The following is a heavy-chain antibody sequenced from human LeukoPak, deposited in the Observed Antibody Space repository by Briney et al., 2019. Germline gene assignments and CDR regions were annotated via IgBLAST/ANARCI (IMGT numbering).Heavy chain of an antibody. CDR1: GYTFTNYA. CDR2: INTNTGNP. CDR3: ARPTRSLGYCSGGSCYYYYYAMDV. D-gene: IGHD2-15*01. V-gene: IGHV7-4-1*02. J-gene: IGHJ6*02. Sequence: ASVKVSCKASGYTFTNYAMNWVRQAPGQGLEWMGWINTNTGNPTYAQGFTGRFVFSLDTSVSTAYLQISSLKTEDTAVYYCARPTRSLGYCSGGSCYYYYYAMDVWGQGTTVTVSS.